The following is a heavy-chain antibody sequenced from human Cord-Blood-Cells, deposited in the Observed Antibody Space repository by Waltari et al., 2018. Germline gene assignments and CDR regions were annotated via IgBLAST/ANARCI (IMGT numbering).Heavy chain of an antibody. CDR3: ARDGYCSSTSCYDHYYYYMDV. CDR1: GGSFSGYY. Sequence: QVQLQQWGAGLLKPSESLSLTCAVYGGSFSGYYWSWIRQPPGKGLEWIGEINHSGSTNYNPSLKSRVTISVDTSKNQFSLKLSSVTAADTAVYYCARDGYCSSTSCYDHYYYYMDVWGKGTTVTVSS. D-gene: IGHD2-2*03. CDR2: INHSGST. J-gene: IGHJ6*03. V-gene: IGHV4-34*01.